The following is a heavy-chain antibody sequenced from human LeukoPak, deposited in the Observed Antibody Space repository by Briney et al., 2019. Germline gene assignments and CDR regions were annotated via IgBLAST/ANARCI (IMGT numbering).Heavy chain of an antibody. CDR2: ISSSGSTI. V-gene: IGHV3-48*03. J-gene: IGHJ4*02. CDR3: AREYCSGGSCYVDY. Sequence: GGSLRLSCAASGFTSSSYEMNWVRQAPGKGLEWVSYISSSGSTIYYADSVKGRFTISRDNAKNSLYLQMNSLRAEDTAVYYCAREYCSGGSCYVDYWGQGTLVTVSS. CDR1: GFTSSSYE. D-gene: IGHD2-15*01.